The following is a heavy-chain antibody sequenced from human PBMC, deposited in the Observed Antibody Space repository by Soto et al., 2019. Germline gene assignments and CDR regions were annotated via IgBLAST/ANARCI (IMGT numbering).Heavy chain of an antibody. D-gene: IGHD3-9*01. CDR1: GYTFTSYD. V-gene: IGHV1-8*01. CDR3: ARDYDILTGYSTNWFDP. J-gene: IGHJ5*02. Sequence: ASVKVSCKASGYTFTSYDINWVRQATGQGLEWMGWMNPNSGNTGYAQKFQGRVTMTRNTSISTAYMELSSLRSEDTAVYYCARDYDILTGYSTNWFDPWGQGTLVTVSS. CDR2: MNPNSGNT.